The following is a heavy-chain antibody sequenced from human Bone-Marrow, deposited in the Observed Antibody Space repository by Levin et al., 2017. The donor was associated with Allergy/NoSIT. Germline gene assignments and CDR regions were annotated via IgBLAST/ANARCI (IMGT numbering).Heavy chain of an antibody. D-gene: IGHD4-23*01. J-gene: IGHJ6*02. Sequence: GGSLRLSCAASGFTVSSNYMSWVRQAPGKGLEWVSVIYSGGSTYYADSVKGRFTISRDNSKNTLYLQMNSLRAEDTAVYYCARYGGNYYYYGMDVWGQGTTVTVSS. CDR3: ARYGGNYYYYGMDV. V-gene: IGHV3-53*01. CDR1: GFTVSSNY. CDR2: IYSGGST.